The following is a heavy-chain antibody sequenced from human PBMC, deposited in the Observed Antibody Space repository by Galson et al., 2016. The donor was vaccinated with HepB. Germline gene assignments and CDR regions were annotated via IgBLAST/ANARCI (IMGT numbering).Heavy chain of an antibody. CDR3: ARVPRGGDRFDP. D-gene: IGHD3-10*01. CDR1: GFSFRHYP. J-gene: IGHJ5*02. CDR2: ISYDISDK. V-gene: IGHV3-30-3*01. Sequence: SLRLSCAASGFSFRHYPMHWVRQAPGKGLEWVAFISYDISDKNYADSVKGRFTLSRDNSKNTLYLQMDSLTSEDTAVYYCARVPRGGDRFDPWGQGTLVTVSS.